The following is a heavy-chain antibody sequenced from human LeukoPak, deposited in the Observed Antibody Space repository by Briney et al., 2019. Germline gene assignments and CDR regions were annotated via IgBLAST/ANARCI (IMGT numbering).Heavy chain of an antibody. CDR2: IYYSGST. CDR1: GGSISSSSHY. J-gene: IGHJ4*02. Sequence: SETLSLTCTVSGGSISSSSHYWGWIRQPPGKGLEWIGSIYYSGSTYYNPSLKSRVTISIDTSKNQFSLKLNSVTAADTAVYYCARGRDGYNFLNRGEYYYFDYWGQGTLVTVSS. CDR3: ARGRDGYNFLNRGEYYYFDY. V-gene: IGHV4-39*07. D-gene: IGHD5-24*01.